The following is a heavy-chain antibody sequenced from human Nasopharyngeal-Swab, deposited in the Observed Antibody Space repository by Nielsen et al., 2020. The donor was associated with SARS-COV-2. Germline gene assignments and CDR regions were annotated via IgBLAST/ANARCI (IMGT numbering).Heavy chain of an antibody. CDR2: IYPGDSDI. V-gene: IGHV5-51*01. CDR1: GFTFSSAW. J-gene: IGHJ4*02. D-gene: IGHD2-15*01. CDR3: ARHDSCSGGFCYYFDY. Sequence: GESLKISCAASGFTFSSAWIGWVRQMPGKGLEWMGIIYPGDSDIRYSPSFRGQVTISVDKSISTAYLQWSSLKASDTAMYYCARHDSCSGGFCYYFDYWGQGTLVTVSS.